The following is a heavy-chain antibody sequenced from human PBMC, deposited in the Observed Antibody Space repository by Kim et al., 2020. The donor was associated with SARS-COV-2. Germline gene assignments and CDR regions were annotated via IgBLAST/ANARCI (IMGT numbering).Heavy chain of an antibody. CDR2: ISGSGGST. CDR3: AKALTHCSGGSCFRAYWYFDL. D-gene: IGHD2-15*01. Sequence: GGSLRLSCAASGFTFSSYAMSWVQAPGKGLEWVSAISGSGGSTYYADSVKGRFTISRDNSKNTLYLQMNSLRAEDTAVYYCAKALTHCSGGSCFRAYWYFDLWGRGTLVTVSS. J-gene: IGHJ2*01. V-gene: IGHV3-23*01. CDR1: GFTFSSYA.